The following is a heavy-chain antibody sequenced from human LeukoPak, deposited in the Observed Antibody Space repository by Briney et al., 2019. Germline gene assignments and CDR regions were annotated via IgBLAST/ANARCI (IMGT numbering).Heavy chain of an antibody. D-gene: IGHD3-22*01. CDR2: ISYSGST. CDR3: ARSVDSLLNFDY. Sequence: SETLSLTCTVSGGSISSSSYYWDWIRQPPGKGLEWIGSISYSGSTYYNPSLKSRVTISVDASKNQFSLKLSSVTAADTAVYYCARSVDSLLNFDYWGQGTLVTVSS. CDR1: GGSISSSSYY. V-gene: IGHV4-39*01. J-gene: IGHJ4*02.